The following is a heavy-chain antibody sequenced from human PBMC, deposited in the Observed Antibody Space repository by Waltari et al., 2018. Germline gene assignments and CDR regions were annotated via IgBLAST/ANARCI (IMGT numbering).Heavy chain of an antibody. CDR2: INAGNGNK. V-gene: IGHV1-3*01. J-gene: IGHJ1*01. CDR3: ARDGVWPRGYFQH. Sequence: QVQLVQSGAEVKKPGASVKVSCKASGYTSTSYAMHWVRQAPGQRLEWMGWINAGNGNKKDTKTSQGRATITSDTSASTAYMELSSLRSEDTAVYYCARDGVWPRGYFQHWGQGTLVTVSS. D-gene: IGHD2-8*01. CDR1: GYTSTSYA.